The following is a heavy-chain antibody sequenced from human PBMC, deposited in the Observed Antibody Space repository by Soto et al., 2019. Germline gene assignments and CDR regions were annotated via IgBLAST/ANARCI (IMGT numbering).Heavy chain of an antibody. J-gene: IGHJ4*02. CDR2: ISHSGST. V-gene: IGHV4-34*01. CDR1: GGSFSGYY. Sequence: LETLSLTCAVYGGSFSGYYWTWIRQPPGTGLEWIGEISHSGSTNYNPSLKSRVTISVDTSKNQFSLKLTSVTAADTAVYYCARDKITGLFDYWGQGTLVTSPQ. CDR3: ARDKITGLFDY. D-gene: IGHD2-8*02.